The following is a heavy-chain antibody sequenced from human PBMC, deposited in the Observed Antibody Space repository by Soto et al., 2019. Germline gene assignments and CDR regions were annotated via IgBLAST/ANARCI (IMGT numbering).Heavy chain of an antibody. Sequence: PSETLSLTCTVSGGSISSYYWSWIRQPPGKGLEWIGYIYYSGSTNYNPSLKSRVTISVDTSKNQFSLKLSSVTAADTAVYYCARDYGGWYYFDYWGQGTLVTVSS. J-gene: IGHJ4*02. CDR2: IYYSGST. D-gene: IGHD6-19*01. CDR3: ARDYGGWYYFDY. CDR1: GGSISSYY. V-gene: IGHV4-59*01.